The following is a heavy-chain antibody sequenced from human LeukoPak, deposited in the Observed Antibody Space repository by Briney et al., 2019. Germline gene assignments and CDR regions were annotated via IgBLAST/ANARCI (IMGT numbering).Heavy chain of an antibody. CDR3: ASLTHYNSRSFAFDI. CDR2: INPDGTST. CDR1: GFIFNRYW. Sequence: GGSLRLSCAASGFIFNRYWMYWVRQAPGKGLVWVSHINPDGTSTNYGDFVKGRFTISRDNAKNTLYLQMNSLRAEDTALYFCASLTHYNSRSFAFDIWGPGTMVTVSS. J-gene: IGHJ3*02. V-gene: IGHV3-74*01. D-gene: IGHD3-22*01.